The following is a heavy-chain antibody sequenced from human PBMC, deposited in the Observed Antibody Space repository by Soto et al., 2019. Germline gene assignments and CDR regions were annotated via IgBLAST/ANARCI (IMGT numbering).Heavy chain of an antibody. CDR1: GYIFSNFG. J-gene: IGHJ6*02. CDR3: AKDASSWFYYYYGMDV. CDR2: ITGYNENT. Sequence: QIQLVQSGPEVRKPGASVKVSCKASGYIFSNFGISWVRQAPGQGLEGMGWITGYNENTNDAQKFQDRVRMTTDISTSTAYMELTTLRSEDTAVYYCAKDASSWFYYYYGMDVWGQGTTVTVSS. D-gene: IGHD2-2*01. V-gene: IGHV1-18*01.